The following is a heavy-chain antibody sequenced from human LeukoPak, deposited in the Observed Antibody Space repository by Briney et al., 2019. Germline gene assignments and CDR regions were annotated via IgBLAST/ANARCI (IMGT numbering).Heavy chain of an antibody. CDR1: GGSISSYY. Sequence: KASETLSLTCTVSGGSISSYYWSWIRQPPGKGLEWIGYIYYSGSTNYNPSLKSRVTISVDTSKNQFSLKLSSVTAADTAVYYCAKDRVLWFGELCHWGQGTLVTVSS. V-gene: IGHV4-59*01. CDR2: IYYSGST. J-gene: IGHJ4*02. D-gene: IGHD3-10*01. CDR3: AKDRVLWFGELCH.